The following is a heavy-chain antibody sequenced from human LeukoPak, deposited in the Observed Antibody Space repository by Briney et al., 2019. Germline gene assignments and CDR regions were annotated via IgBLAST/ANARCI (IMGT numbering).Heavy chain of an antibody. V-gene: IGHV3-23*01. CDR2: ISGSGGST. J-gene: IGHJ4*02. CDR3: AKDPSLGWMGGSDY. CDR1: GFTFSSYA. D-gene: IGHD6-19*01. Sequence: PGGSLRLSCAASGFTFSSYAMSWVRQAPGKGLEWVSAISGSGGSTYYADSVKGRFTISRDNSKDTLYLQMNSLRAEDTAVYYCAKDPSLGWMGGSDYWGQGTLVTVSS.